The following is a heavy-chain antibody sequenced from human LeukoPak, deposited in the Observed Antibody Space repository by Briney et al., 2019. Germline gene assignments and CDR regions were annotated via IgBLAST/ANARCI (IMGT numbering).Heavy chain of an antibody. Sequence: PGGSLRLSCAASGFTFSSYSMNWVRQAPGKGLEWVSYISSSSSTIYYADSVKGRFTISRDNAKNSLYLQMNSLRAEDTAVYYCARGGYSSGWYLGVLDSGYFDYWGQGNLVTVSS. CDR2: ISSSSSTI. CDR1: GFTFSSYS. J-gene: IGHJ4*02. V-gene: IGHV3-48*01. CDR3: ARGGYSSGWYLGVLDSGYFDY. D-gene: IGHD6-19*01.